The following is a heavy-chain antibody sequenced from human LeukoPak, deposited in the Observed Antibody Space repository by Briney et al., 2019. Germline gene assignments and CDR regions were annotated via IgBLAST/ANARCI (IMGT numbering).Heavy chain of an antibody. D-gene: IGHD5-12*01. CDR1: GYTFTSYG. CDR2: ISAYNGNT. Sequence: GASVKVSCKASGYTFTSYGISWVRQAPGQGLEWMGWISAYNGNTNYAQKLQGRVTMTTDTSTSTAYMELRSLRSDDTAVYYCARINSGYDTTYFDYWGQGTLVTVSS. V-gene: IGHV1-18*01. J-gene: IGHJ4*02. CDR3: ARINSGYDTTYFDY.